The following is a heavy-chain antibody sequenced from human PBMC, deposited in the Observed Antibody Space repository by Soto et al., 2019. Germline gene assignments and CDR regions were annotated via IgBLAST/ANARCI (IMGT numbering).Heavy chain of an antibody. CDR3: ARADRTLVTSYGLDV. Sequence: SETLSLTCAVSGGSFSGFYWTWIRQPPGEGLGWIGEINHSGTTNFNPSLRSRLTISLDSSKKHFSLKLTSMTAADAAVYYCARADRTLVTSYGLDVWGQGTTVTVSS. CDR2: INHSGTT. CDR1: GGSFSGFY. V-gene: IGHV4-34*01. D-gene: IGHD2-21*02. J-gene: IGHJ6*02.